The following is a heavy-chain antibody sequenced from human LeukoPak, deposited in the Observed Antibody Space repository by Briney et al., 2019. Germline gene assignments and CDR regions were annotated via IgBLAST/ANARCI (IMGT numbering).Heavy chain of an antibody. V-gene: IGHV3-74*01. CDR3: AKREKGTTGRFFDY. CDR2: IKSDSSIK. D-gene: IGHD4-17*01. CDR1: GFTFSSHW. J-gene: IGHJ4*02. Sequence: GGSLRLSCAASGFTFSSHWMHWVRQAPGKGLVWVSRIKSDSSIKDYADSVKGRFTISRDNAKNTLYLQMNSLRAEDTALYYCAKREKGTTGRFFDYWGQGTLVTVSS.